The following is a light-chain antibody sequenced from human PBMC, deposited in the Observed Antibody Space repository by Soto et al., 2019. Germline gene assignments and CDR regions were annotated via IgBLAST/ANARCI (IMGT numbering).Light chain of an antibody. Sequence: QSALTQPASVSGSPGQSITISCTGTSSDVGSYNRVSWYQQPPGTAPKLIIYDVSNRPSGVSLRFSGSKSGNTASLTISGLQAEDEADYFCNSYTTRSTYVFGTGTKLTVL. CDR2: DVS. CDR3: NSYTTRSTYV. J-gene: IGLJ1*01. V-gene: IGLV2-14*01. CDR1: SSDVGSYNR.